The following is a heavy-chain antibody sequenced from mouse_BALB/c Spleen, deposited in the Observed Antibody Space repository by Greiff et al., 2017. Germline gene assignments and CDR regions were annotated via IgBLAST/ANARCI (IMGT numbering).Heavy chain of an antibody. V-gene: IGHV5-6-3*01. CDR3: ARLLRLRFAY. D-gene: IGHD1-2*01. Sequence: EVMLVESGGGLVQPGGSLKLSCAASGFTFSSYGMSWVRQTPDKRLELVATINSNGGSTYYPDSVKGRFTISRDNAKNTLYLQMSSLKSEDTAMYYCARLLRLRFAYWGQGTLVTVSA. CDR1: GFTFSSYG. J-gene: IGHJ3*01. CDR2: INSNGGST.